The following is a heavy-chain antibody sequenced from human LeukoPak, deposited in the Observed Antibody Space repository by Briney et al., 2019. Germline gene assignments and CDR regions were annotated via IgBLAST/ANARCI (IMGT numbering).Heavy chain of an antibody. CDR2: ISYDGSNK. V-gene: IGHV3-30-3*01. J-gene: IGHJ4*02. Sequence: GGSLRLSCAASGFTFSSYAMHWVRQAPGKGLEWVAVISYDGSNKYYADSVKGRFTISRDNSKNTLYLQMNSLRAEDTAVYYCARDIDLTGGYYFDYWGQGTLVTVSS. D-gene: IGHD7-27*01. CDR3: ARDIDLTGGYYFDY. CDR1: GFTFSSYA.